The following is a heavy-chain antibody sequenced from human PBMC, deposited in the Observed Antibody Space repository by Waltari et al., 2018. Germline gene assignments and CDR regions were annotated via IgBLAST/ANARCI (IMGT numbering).Heavy chain of an antibody. CDR3: TRDVTGYYYFDL. J-gene: IGHJ2*01. CDR1: GFPVSSHY. V-gene: IGHV3-53*01. Sequence: EVQLVESGGGWIQPGGSLRLSCAASGFPVSSHYMNWVRQAPGKGVEWVSVINTGGDTHYADSVKGRFTISRDNSKNTVYLQMNTLRAEDTALYYCTRDVTGYYYFDLWGRGTLVTVSS. CDR2: INTGGDT.